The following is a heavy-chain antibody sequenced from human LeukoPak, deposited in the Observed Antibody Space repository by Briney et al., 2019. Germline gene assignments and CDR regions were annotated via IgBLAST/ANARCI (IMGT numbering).Heavy chain of an antibody. Sequence: GGSLRLSCAASGFTFSSYAMSWVRQAPGKGLEWVSGISGSGGSTYYADSVKGRFTISRDNSKNTLYLQMNSLRAEDTAVYYCAKLITIFRNFDYWGQGTLVTVSS. D-gene: IGHD3-3*01. V-gene: IGHV3-23*01. CDR2: ISGSGGST. CDR3: AKLITIFRNFDY. CDR1: GFTFSSYA. J-gene: IGHJ4*02.